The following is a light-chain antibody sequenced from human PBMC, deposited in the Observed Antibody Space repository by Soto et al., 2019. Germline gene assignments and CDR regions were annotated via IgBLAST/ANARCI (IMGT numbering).Light chain of an antibody. J-gene: IGLJ2*01. V-gene: IGLV3-21*02. CDR2: DDS. CDR1: NIGANS. CDR3: QVWHSSRGL. Sequence: SYVLTQTPSVSVAPGQTARITCGGDNIGANSVHWYQQKPGQAPILVVYDDSDRPSGIPERFSGSNSGNTAALTITRVEGGDEADYYCQVWHSSRGLFGGGTKLTVL.